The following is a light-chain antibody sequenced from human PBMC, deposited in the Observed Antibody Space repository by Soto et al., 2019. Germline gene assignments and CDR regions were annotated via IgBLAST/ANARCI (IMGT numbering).Light chain of an antibody. V-gene: IGKV1-33*01. Sequence: DIQMTQSPSSLSASVVYRVTIACQASQDISNYLNWYQQKPGKAPKLLIYDASNLETGVPSRFSGSGSGTDFTFTISSLQPEDIATYYCQQYDNRLTFGGGTKVDIK. CDR2: DAS. CDR3: QQYDNRLT. CDR1: QDISNY. J-gene: IGKJ4*01.